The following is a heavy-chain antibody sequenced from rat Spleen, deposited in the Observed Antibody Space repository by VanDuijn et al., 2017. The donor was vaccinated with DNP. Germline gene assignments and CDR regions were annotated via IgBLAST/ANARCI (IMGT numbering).Heavy chain of an antibody. J-gene: IGHJ3*01. CDR3: TTGLGLAY. V-gene: IGHV5-25*01. D-gene: IGHD4-1*01. CDR1: GFTFSDYN. Sequence: EVQLVESGGGLVQPGRSMKLSCAASGFTFSDYNMAWVRQAPGKGLEWMAAINADGGTTYYPDSVKGRFTFSRDNAENTVYLQMNSLRSEDTATYYCTTGLGLAYWGQGTLVTVSS. CDR2: INADGGTT.